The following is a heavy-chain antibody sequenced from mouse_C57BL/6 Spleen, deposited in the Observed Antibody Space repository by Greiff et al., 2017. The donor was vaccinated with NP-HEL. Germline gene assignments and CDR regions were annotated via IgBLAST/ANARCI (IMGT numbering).Heavy chain of an antibody. J-gene: IGHJ3*01. V-gene: IGHV1-54*01. D-gene: IGHD1-1*01. CDR1: GYAFTNYL. CDR2: INPGSGGT. Sequence: QVQLKQPGAELVRPGTSVKVSCKASGYAFTNYLIEWVKQRPGQGLEWIGVINPGSGGTNYNEKFKGKATLTADKSSSTAYMQLSSLTSEDSAVYFCARSLPAVYYSFAYWGQGTLVTVSA. CDR3: ARSLPAVYYSFAY.